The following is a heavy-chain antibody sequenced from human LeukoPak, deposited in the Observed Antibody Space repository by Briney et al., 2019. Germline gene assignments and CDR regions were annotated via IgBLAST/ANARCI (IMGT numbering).Heavy chain of an antibody. V-gene: IGHV3-23*01. J-gene: IGHJ6*02. CDR1: GFTFSSYA. Sequence: GGSLRLSCAASGFTFSSYAMSWVRQAPGKGLEWVSGISGSGGSTYYADSVKGRFTISRDNSKNTLYLQMNSLRAEDTAVYYCANVGANYYYYYGMDVWGQGTTVTVSS. CDR3: ANVGANYYYYYGMDV. CDR2: ISGSGGST. D-gene: IGHD1-26*01.